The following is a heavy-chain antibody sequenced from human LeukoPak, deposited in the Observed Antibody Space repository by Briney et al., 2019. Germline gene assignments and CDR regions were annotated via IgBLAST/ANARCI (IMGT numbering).Heavy chain of an antibody. V-gene: IGHV4-30-4*02. D-gene: IGHD5-24*01. J-gene: IGHJ4*02. CDR3: ARDGYNSGYFDY. Sequence: SDTLSLTCTVSGGSISSGGYYWSWIRPHPGKGLEWIGYIYYSRSTSYSPSLKSRLTISVDTSKNQFSLKLSSVTAADTAVYYCARDGYNSGYFDYWGQGTLVTVSS. CDR2: IYYSRST. CDR1: GGSISSGGYY.